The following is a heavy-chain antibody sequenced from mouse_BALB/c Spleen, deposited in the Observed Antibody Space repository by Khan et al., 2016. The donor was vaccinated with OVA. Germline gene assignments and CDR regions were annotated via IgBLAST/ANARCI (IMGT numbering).Heavy chain of an antibody. CDR1: GYTFTNYI. J-gene: IGHJ3*01. V-gene: IGHV1S136*01. CDR3: TRDYGSSFLFAY. Sequence: EVQLQQSGPELVKPGASVKMSCKASGYTFTNYIIHWVKQKPGQGLEWIGYINPYNDGTKYTEKFKGKATLTSVKSSIIAYMELIGLTSEDSAVYYCTRDYGSSFLFAYCGQGTLVTVSA. D-gene: IGHD1-1*01. CDR2: INPYNDGT.